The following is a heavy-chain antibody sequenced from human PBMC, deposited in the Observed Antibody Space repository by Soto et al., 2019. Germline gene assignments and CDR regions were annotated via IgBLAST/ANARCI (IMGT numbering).Heavy chain of an antibody. CDR3: AKGRITLVRGVLMHY. CDR2: INAGNGNT. CDR1: GYTFTDYA. V-gene: IGHV1-3*01. Sequence: QIQLVQSGTEVKKPGASVKLSCKASGYTFTDYALHWVRQAPGQSLEWMGWINAGNGNTKYSQKVQGRVTITSDTSATTAYMELSSLKSEDTAIYYCAKGRITLVRGVLMHYWGQGTLVTVSS. D-gene: IGHD3-10*01. J-gene: IGHJ4*02.